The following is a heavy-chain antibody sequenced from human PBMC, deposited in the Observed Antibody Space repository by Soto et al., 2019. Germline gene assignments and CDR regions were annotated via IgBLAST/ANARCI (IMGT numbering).Heavy chain of an antibody. CDR3: ARDPLWGTAMVLWYFDL. J-gene: IGHJ2*01. D-gene: IGHD5-18*01. CDR1: GFTFSSYA. CDR2: ISYDGSNK. V-gene: IGHV3-30-3*01. Sequence: QVQLLESGGGVVQPGRSLRLSCAASGFTFSSYAMHWVRQAPGKGLEWVAIISYDGSNKYYADSVKGRFTISRDNSKNTLYLQVNSLRAEDTAVYYCARDPLWGTAMVLWYFDLWGRGTLVTVSS.